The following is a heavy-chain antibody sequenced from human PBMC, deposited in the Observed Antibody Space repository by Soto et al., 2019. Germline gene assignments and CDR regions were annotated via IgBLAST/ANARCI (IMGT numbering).Heavy chain of an antibody. CDR1: GYTFSHYA. J-gene: IGHJ4*02. Sequence: GASVKVSCKASGYTFSHYAMHWVRQAPGQRLEWMGWINAGNTKTKYSEKFQGRVTFTTDTSTSTAYMDLRSLRSDDTAVYYCARVAPPSDYWGQGTLVTVSS. CDR2: INAGNTKT. V-gene: IGHV1-3*01. CDR3: ARVAPPSDY.